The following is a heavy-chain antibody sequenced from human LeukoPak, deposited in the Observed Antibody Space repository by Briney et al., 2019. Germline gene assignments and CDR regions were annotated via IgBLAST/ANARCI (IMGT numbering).Heavy chain of an antibody. CDR2: ISGSGGST. D-gene: IGHD2-8*01. CDR1: GFTFSSYA. V-gene: IGHV3-23*01. J-gene: IGHJ4*02. Sequence: GESLKISCAASGFTFSSYAVSWVRQAPWKGLEGVSSISGSGGSTYSADSVKGRFTISRDNSKNTLYLQMNSLRAEDTALYYCAKDRSCTNDICHGDFDYWGQGALVTVSS. CDR3: AKDRSCTNDICHGDFDY.